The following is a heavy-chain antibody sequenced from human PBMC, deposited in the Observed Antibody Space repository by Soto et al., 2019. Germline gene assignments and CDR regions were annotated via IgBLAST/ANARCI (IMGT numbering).Heavy chain of an antibody. CDR3: ARGVVAATITGKNFDY. V-gene: IGHV3-33*01. CDR2: IWYDGSNK. Sequence: QVQLVESGGGVVQPGRSLRLSCAASGFTFSSYGMHWVRQAPGKGLEWVAVIWYDGSNKYYADSVKGRFTISRDNSNNTLYLQMNSLRAEDTAVYYCARGVVAATITGKNFDYWGQGTLVTVSS. CDR1: GFTFSSYG. J-gene: IGHJ4*02. D-gene: IGHD5-12*01.